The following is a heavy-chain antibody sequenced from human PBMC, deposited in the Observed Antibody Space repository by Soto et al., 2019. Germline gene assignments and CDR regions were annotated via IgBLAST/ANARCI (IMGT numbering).Heavy chain of an antibody. J-gene: IGHJ6*02. Sequence: SETLSLTCTVSGGSISSTIHYWAWIRQPAGKGLEWIGSVYYSGITYYNPSLKSRVTIFVDTSKKQFSLNLSSATVADTAVYYCERKPNSDVLTTHDMDVWGQGTTVTVSS. CDR1: GGSISSTIHY. D-gene: IGHD3-9*01. CDR2: VYYSGIT. V-gene: IGHV4-39*01. CDR3: ERKPNSDVLTTHDMDV.